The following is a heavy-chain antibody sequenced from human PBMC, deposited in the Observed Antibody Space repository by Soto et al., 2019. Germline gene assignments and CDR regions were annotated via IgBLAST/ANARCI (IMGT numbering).Heavy chain of an antibody. D-gene: IGHD1-26*01. CDR1: GFTFSSYA. CDR3: AKPIVGATKWYFQH. CDR2: ISGSGGST. Sequence: EVQLLESGGGLVQPGGSLRLSCAASGFTFSSYAMSWVRQAPGKGLEWVSAISGSGGSTYYADSVKGRFTISRDNSKNTLYLQVNSLRAGDTAVYYCAKPIVGATKWYFQHWGQGTLVTGSS. J-gene: IGHJ1*01. V-gene: IGHV3-23*01.